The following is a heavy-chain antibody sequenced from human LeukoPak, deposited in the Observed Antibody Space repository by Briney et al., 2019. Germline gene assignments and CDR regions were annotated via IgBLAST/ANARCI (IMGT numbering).Heavy chain of an antibody. CDR3: ARGGITMVRGVITNLGYYYGMDV. J-gene: IGHJ6*02. D-gene: IGHD3-10*01. V-gene: IGHV1-8*01. Sequence: ASVKVSCKASGYTFTSYDINWVRQATGQGLEWMGWMNPNSGNTGCAQKFQGRVTMTRNTSISTAYMELSSLRSEDTAVYYCARGGITMVRGVITNLGYYYGMDVWGQGTTVTVSS. CDR1: GYTFTSYD. CDR2: MNPNSGNT.